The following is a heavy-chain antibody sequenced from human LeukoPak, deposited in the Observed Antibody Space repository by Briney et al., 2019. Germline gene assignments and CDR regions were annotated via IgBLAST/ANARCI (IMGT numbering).Heavy chain of an antibody. V-gene: IGHV4-39*07. CDR3: ARDLWSTPAGMFDF. J-gene: IGHJ4*02. Sequence: SETLSLTCNVSGGFIRSGTYYWGWIRQSPGKGLEWMGSIYSTGNTHYNPSLESRVTISVDTSKNSFSLRLNSVAAADTAVYFCARDLWSTPAGMFDFWGQGVLVTVSS. D-gene: IGHD2-21*01. CDR2: IYSTGNT. CDR1: GGFIRSGTYY.